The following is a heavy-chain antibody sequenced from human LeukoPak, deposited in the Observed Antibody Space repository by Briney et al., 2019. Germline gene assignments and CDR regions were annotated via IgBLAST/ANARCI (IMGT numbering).Heavy chain of an antibody. V-gene: IGHV1-69*01. Sequence: SVKVSCKASGGTFSSYAISWVRQAPGQGLEWMGGIIPIFGTANYAQKFQGRVTITADESTSTAYMELSRLRSDDTAVYYCARVGSSGWYVHPTLDYWGQGTLVTVSS. D-gene: IGHD6-19*01. CDR1: GGTFSSYA. CDR3: ARVGSSGWYVHPTLDY. CDR2: IIPIFGTA. J-gene: IGHJ4*02.